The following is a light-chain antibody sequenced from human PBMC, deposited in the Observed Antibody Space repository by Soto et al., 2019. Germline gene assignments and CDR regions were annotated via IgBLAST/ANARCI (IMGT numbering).Light chain of an antibody. J-gene: IGLJ1*01. CDR3: RV. CDR2: LNSDGSH. CDR1: SGHSSYA. Sequence: QLVLTQSPSASASLGASVKLTCTLSSGHSSYAIAWHQQQPEKGPRYLMKLNSDGSHSKGDGIPDRFSGSSSGAERYLTISSLQSEDEADSVLRVFGTGTKVTVL. V-gene: IGLV4-69*01.